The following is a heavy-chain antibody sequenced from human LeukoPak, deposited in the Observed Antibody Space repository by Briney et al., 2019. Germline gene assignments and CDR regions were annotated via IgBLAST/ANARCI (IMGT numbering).Heavy chain of an antibody. Sequence: PGRSLRLSCAASGFTFSSYGMHWVRQAPGKGLEWVAVIWYDGSNKYYADSVKGRFTISRDNSKNTLYLQMNSQRAEDTAVYYCAKDSTGGIGAFDIWGQGTMVTVSS. D-gene: IGHD1-26*01. CDR1: GFTFSSYG. V-gene: IGHV3-33*06. J-gene: IGHJ3*02. CDR3: AKDSTGGIGAFDI. CDR2: IWYDGSNK.